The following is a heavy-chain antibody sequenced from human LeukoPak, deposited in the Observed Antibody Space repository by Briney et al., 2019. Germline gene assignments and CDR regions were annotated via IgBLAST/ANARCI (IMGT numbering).Heavy chain of an antibody. Sequence: QPGGSLRLSCAASGFTFSSYAMSWVRQAPGKGLEWVSAISGSGGSTYYADSVKGRFTISRDNSKNTLYLQMNSLRAEDTAVYYCAKGAYYYDSSGYPRWDASDIWGQGTMVTVSS. CDR1: GFTFSSYA. D-gene: IGHD3-22*01. CDR2: ISGSGGST. J-gene: IGHJ3*02. V-gene: IGHV3-23*01. CDR3: AKGAYYYDSSGYPRWDASDI.